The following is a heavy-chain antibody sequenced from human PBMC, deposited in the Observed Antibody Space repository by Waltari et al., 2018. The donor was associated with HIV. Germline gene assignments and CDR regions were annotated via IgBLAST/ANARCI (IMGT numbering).Heavy chain of an antibody. D-gene: IGHD4-17*01. CDR2: ISGIGYSM. CDR3: VRHPYSDYSLVWVDS. Sequence: EVQLLESGGGLVQTGGSLRLSCAASGFTFSSHAMSWVLQAPGKGLEWGSIISGIGYSMNYADSAKGHFTISRDNSKNVLYLQMNSLRVEDTAIYYCVRHPYSDYSLVWVDSWGQGTLVSVSS. V-gene: IGHV3-23*01. CDR1: GFTFSSHA. J-gene: IGHJ5*01.